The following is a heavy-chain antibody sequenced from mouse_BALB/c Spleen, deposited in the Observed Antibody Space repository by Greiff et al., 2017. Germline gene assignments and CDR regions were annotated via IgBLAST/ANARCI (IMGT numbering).Heavy chain of an antibody. CDR1: GFTFSSFG. V-gene: IGHV5-17*02. D-gene: IGHD1-1*01. Sequence: EVHLVESGGGLVQPGGSRKLSCAASGFTFSSFGMHWVRQAPEKGLEWVAYISSGSSTIYYADTVKGRFTISRDNPKNTLFLQMTSLRSEDTAMYYCARDYGSSYVFAYWGQGTLVTVSA. CDR2: ISSGSSTI. CDR3: ARDYGSSYVFAY. J-gene: IGHJ3*01.